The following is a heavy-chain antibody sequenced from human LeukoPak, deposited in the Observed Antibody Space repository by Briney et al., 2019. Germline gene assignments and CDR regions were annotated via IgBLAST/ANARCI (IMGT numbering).Heavy chain of an antibody. Sequence: SETLSLTCSVSGGSITTNYWSWIRQSPGKGLEWIGFMYNSGSTKYNPSLQSRVTISVDTSKNQFSLKLSSVTAADTAVYYCARYCSGGNCYNWFDPWGQGTLVTVSS. CDR3: ARYCSGGNCYNWFDP. V-gene: IGHV4-59*01. D-gene: IGHD2-15*01. CDR2: MYNSGST. CDR1: GGSITTNY. J-gene: IGHJ5*02.